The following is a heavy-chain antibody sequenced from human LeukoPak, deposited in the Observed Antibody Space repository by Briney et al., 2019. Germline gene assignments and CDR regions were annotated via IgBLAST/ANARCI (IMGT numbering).Heavy chain of an antibody. CDR2: IYASVTT. CDR3: ARGFGSGSYTTGYYYYMDV. J-gene: IGHJ6*03. Sequence: SETLSLTCTVSGASISSYYWSWIRQPAGKGLEWIGRIYASVTTKYNPSLKSRVTMSLDTSKNQFSLKLSSVTAADTAVYYCARGFGSGSYTTGYYYYMDVWGKGTTVTVSS. V-gene: IGHV4-4*07. CDR1: GASISSYY. D-gene: IGHD3-10*01.